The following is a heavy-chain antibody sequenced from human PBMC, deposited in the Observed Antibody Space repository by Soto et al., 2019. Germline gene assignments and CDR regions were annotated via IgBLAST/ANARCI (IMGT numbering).Heavy chain of an antibody. D-gene: IGHD4-17*01. V-gene: IGHV3-30*18. CDR1: GFTFSTYG. J-gene: IGHJ6*02. CDR2: ISYDGTNK. Sequence: QVQLVESGGGEVQPGRSLTISCAASGFTFSTYGMHWVRQTPGKGLEWVAVISYDGTNKFYSDSVKGRFTISRDNFTNTLTLQMNSLRADDTAVYSCAKDLQSYGHYDYYCYGMDVWGLGTRVTVSS. CDR3: AKDLQSYGHYDYYCYGMDV.